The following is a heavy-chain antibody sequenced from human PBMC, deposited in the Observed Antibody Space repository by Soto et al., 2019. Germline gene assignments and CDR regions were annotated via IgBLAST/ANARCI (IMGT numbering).Heavy chain of an antibody. CDR3: VRGALRRFDP. V-gene: IGHV3-7*01. CDR1: RFTFSSYW. CDR2: IKHDGSEK. Sequence: EVQLVESGGGMVQPGGSLRLSCAASRFTFSSYWMSWVRQAPGKGLEWVANIKHDGSEKDYVDSVKGRFTISSDNAKNSLYLQMNSLRAEDTAVYYCVRGALRRFDPWGQGTLVTVSS. J-gene: IGHJ5*02. D-gene: IGHD4-17*01.